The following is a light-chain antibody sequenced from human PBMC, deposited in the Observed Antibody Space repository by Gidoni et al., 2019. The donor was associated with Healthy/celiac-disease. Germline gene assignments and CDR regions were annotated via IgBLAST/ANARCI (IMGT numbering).Light chain of an antibody. J-gene: IGKJ2*01. CDR2: GAS. Sequence: EIVLAQSPGTLSLSPGGRATLSCRARQSVSSSYLAWYQQTPGQAPRLLIYGASSRATGIPDRFSGSGSGTDFTLIISRLEPEDFAGYYCQQYGSSPPRYTFGQGTKLEIK. V-gene: IGKV3-20*01. CDR1: QSVSSSY. CDR3: QQYGSSPPRYT.